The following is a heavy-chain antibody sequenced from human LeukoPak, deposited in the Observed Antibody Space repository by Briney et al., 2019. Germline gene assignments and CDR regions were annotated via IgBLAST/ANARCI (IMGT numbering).Heavy chain of an antibody. CDR2: IYYSGST. J-gene: IGHJ4*02. D-gene: IGHD3-10*01. CDR3: ARSLWFGPGFDY. Sequence: SETLSLTCTVSGGSISSGSYYWSWIRQPAGKGLEWIGSIYYSGSTYYNPSLKSRVTISVDTSKNQFSLKLSSVTAADTAVYYCARSLWFGPGFDYWGQGTLVTVSS. V-gene: IGHV4-39*07. CDR1: GGSISSGSYY.